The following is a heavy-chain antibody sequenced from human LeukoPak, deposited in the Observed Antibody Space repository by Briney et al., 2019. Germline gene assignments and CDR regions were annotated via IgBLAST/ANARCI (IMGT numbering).Heavy chain of an antibody. Sequence: GGSLRLSCAASGFTFSNYAMSWVRQAPGKGLEWVSVITGSGDTTVYADSVKGRFTISRDNSKNTLYLQMNSLRAEDTAVYYCAKVEVVVAADQGVFDYWGQGTLVTVSS. J-gene: IGHJ4*02. D-gene: IGHD2-15*01. CDR1: GFTFSNYA. CDR2: ITGSGDTT. CDR3: AKVEVVVAADQGVFDY. V-gene: IGHV3-23*01.